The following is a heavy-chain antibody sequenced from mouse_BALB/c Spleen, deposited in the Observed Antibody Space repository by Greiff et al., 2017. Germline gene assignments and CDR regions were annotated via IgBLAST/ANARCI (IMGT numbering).Heavy chain of an antibody. V-gene: IGHV14-3*02. CDR1: GFNIKDTY. Sequence: EVKLVESGAELVKPGASVKLSCTASGFNIKDTYMHWVKQRPEQGLEWIGRIDPANGNTKYDPKFQGKATITADTSSNTAYLQLSSLTSEDTAVYYCNAYRQYFDYWGQGTTLTVSS. J-gene: IGHJ2*01. CDR2: IDPANGNT. CDR3: NAYRQYFDY. D-gene: IGHD2-14*01.